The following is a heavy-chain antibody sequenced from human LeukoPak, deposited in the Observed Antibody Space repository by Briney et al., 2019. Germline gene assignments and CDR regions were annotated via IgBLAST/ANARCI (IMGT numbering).Heavy chain of an antibody. J-gene: IGHJ4*02. CDR2: ISGSGGST. D-gene: IGHD2-15*01. CDR3: TRDQGYCSGDTCYSWAYFDF. V-gene: IGHV3-23*01. CDR1: GFTFSSYA. Sequence: GGSLRLSCAASGFTFSSYAMSWVRQAPGKGLEWVSAISGSGGSTYYADSVKGRFTISRDNSKNTLYLQMDTLRVEDTAVYFCTRDQGYCSGDTCYSWAYFDFWGQGALVSVSS.